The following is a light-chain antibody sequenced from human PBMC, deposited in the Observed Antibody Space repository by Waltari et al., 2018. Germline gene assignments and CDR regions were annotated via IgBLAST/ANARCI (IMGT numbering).Light chain of an antibody. CDR3: QQYGSSPALT. J-gene: IGKJ4*01. CDR1: QSVSSSH. V-gene: IGKV3-20*01. Sequence: EIVLTQSPGTLSLSPGERATLSCRARQSVSSSHLAWYQQKPGQAPRLLIYGASSRATGIPDRFSGSGSGTDFTLTISRLEPEDFAVYYCQQYGSSPALTFGGGTKVEIK. CDR2: GAS.